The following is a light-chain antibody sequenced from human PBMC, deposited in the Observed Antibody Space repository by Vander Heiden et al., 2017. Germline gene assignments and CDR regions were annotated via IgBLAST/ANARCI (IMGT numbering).Light chain of an antibody. CDR3: QQYERLPIT. J-gene: IGKJ3*01. Sequence: DIQMTQPPSSLSASVGDRVTITCQASQDISKYLNWYQKKPGKAPKLLIYDAFNLETGVPSRFSGSGSGTDFTLSISSLQPEDVATYYCQQYERLPITFGHGTKVDLK. CDR1: QDISKY. CDR2: DAF. V-gene: IGKV1-33*01.